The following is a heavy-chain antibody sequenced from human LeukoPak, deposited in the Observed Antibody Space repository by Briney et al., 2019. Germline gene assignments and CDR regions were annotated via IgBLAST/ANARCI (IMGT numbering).Heavy chain of an antibody. CDR3: ARAFGYCSSTSCYSLDY. CDR1: GFTLDDYG. CDR2: IHLKDERT. D-gene: IGHD2-2*03. J-gene: IGHJ4*02. V-gene: IGHV3-20*04. Sequence: GRSLSLSCAASGFTLDDYGMSWARQPPAKGRECVFGIHLKDERTGYADSAKGRFTISRDNAKNSLYLQMISLRAEDAALYYCARAFGYCSSTSCYSLDYWGQGTLVTVSS.